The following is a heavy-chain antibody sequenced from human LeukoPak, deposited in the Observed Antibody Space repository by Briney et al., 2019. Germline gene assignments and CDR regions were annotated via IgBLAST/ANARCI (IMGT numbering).Heavy chain of an antibody. CDR1: GGSISSSSYY. Sequence: SETLSLTCTVSGGSISSSSYYWGWIRQPPGKGLEWIGSIYYSGSTYYNPSLKSRVTISVDTSKNQFSLKLSSVTAADTAVYYCARDSYGGKWYFDYWGQGTLVTVSS. CDR2: IYYSGST. CDR3: ARDSYGGKWYFDY. D-gene: IGHD4-23*01. J-gene: IGHJ4*02. V-gene: IGHV4-39*07.